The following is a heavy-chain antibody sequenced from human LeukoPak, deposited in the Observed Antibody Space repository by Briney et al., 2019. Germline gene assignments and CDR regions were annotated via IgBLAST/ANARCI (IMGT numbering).Heavy chain of an antibody. V-gene: IGHV3-7*03. D-gene: IGHD4-17*01. J-gene: IGHJ3*01. CDR1: GFTFSSYW. Sequence: PGGSLRLSCAAPGFTFSSYWRSWVRQAPGKGLERVDNIKQDGSEKYYVDSVKGRFTISRDNAKNSLYLQMNFLRADDTAIYYCAKDPNGDYIGAFDFWGHGIMVTVSS. CDR3: AKDPNGDYIGAFDF. CDR2: IKQDGSEK.